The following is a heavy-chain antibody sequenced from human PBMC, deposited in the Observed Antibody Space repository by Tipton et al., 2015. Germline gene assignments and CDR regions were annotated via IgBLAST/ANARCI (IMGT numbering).Heavy chain of an antibody. CDR1: AYSISSDYY. CDR3: ARDLEHGMDF. CDR2: ISDTGDT. Sequence: TLSLTCAVSAYSISSDYYWGWIRQPPGKGLEWIAYISDTGDTKYSPSLRSRVTISLDTSKKQVSLNLISVTAADTAVYFCARDLEHGMDFWGQGTTVTVS. J-gene: IGHJ6*02. V-gene: IGHV4-38-2*02.